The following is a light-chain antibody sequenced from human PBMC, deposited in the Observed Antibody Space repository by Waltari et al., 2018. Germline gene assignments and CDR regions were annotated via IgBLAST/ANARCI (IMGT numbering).Light chain of an antibody. CDR1: QSVSSY. CDR2: DAS. Sequence: EIVLTQSPATLSLSPGERATLSCRASQSVSSYLAWYQQKPVQAPRLLIYDASNRATGIPARFSGSGSGTDFTLTISSLEPEDFAVYYCQQRSNWPRVVFGQGTRLEIK. CDR3: QQRSNWPRVV. J-gene: IGKJ5*01. V-gene: IGKV3-11*01.